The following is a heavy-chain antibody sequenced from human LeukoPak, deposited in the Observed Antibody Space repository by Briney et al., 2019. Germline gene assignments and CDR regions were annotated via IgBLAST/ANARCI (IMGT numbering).Heavy chain of an antibody. V-gene: IGHV3-23*01. J-gene: IGHJ6*03. Sequence: GGSLRLSSAASGFTFDSSGVSGVRQAPGKGLEWVLVIGGSGGRTYYADSVKGRFTISKDNSKNTLYLQMNSLTAEDTAAYYCAKEASDRNIFEVINRNHYMDVWGKGTTVIVSS. D-gene: IGHD3-3*02. CDR2: IGGSGGRT. CDR3: AKEASDRNIFEVINRNHYMDV. CDR1: GFTFDSSG.